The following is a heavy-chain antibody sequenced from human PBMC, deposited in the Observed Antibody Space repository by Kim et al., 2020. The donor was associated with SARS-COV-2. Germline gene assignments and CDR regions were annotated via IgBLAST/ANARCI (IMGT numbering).Heavy chain of an antibody. CDR2: IGTAGDT. Sequence: GGSLRLSCAASGFTFSSYDMHWVRQATGKGLEWVSAIGTAGDTYYPGSVKGRFTISRENAKNSLYLQMNSLRAGDTAVYYCARGSIDYGDYVLYYGMDVWGQGTTVTVSS. CDR1: GFTFSSYD. J-gene: IGHJ6*02. D-gene: IGHD4-17*01. CDR3: ARGSIDYGDYVLYYGMDV. V-gene: IGHV3-13*01.